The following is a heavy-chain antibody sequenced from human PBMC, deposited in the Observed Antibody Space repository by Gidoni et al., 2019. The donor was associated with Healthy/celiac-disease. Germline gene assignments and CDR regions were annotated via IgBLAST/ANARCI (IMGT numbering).Heavy chain of an antibody. Sequence: QVQLVQSGAEVKTPGSSVKVSCKASGGTFSSYAISWVRQAPGQGLEWMGGIIPIFGTANYAQKFQGRVTITADKSTSTAYMELSSLRSEDTAVYYCARDRTVRYYDSSGSLDYWGQGTLVTVSS. CDR1: GGTFSSYA. D-gene: IGHD3-22*01. V-gene: IGHV1-69*06. CDR3: ARDRTVRYYDSSGSLDY. J-gene: IGHJ4*02. CDR2: IIPIFGTA.